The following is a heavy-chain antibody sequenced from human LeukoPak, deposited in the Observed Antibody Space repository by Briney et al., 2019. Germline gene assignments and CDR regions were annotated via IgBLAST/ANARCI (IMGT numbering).Heavy chain of an antibody. CDR3: ARGRMGGYLDI. CDR1: GVIFSSYW. J-gene: IGHJ3*02. CDR2: IKQDESEK. V-gene: IGHV3-7*01. D-gene: IGHD3-22*01. Sequence: GGSLRLSCAASGVIFSSYWMSWVRQAPGKGLEWVANIKQDESEKDSVDSVKARFTISRDNAKNSLCLQMNSLRAEDTAVYYCARGRMGGYLDIWGQGTMVTVSS.